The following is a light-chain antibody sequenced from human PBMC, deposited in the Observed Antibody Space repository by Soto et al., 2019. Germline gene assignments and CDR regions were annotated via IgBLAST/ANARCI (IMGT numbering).Light chain of an antibody. CDR2: DAS. V-gene: IGKV3-11*01. J-gene: IGKJ4*01. CDR1: RRVSTY. CDR3: QQRSSWPLS. Sequence: EIVLTQSPATLSLSPGETATLSCRASRRVSTYLAWYQQKPGQAPSLLIYDASYRATGIPARFSGSGSGTDFTLTISSLEPEDFAVYYCQQRSSWPLSFGGGTKVDIK.